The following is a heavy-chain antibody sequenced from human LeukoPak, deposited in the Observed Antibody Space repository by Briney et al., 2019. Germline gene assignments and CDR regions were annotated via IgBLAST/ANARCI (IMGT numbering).Heavy chain of an antibody. J-gene: IGHJ4*02. Sequence: ASVKVSCKASGYTFSSYYIDWVRQAPGQGLERMGIINPAGGSTRYEQKFRGRVTMARDTSTSTVYMELSSLRSEDTAVYYCARVTNYYFDYWGQGTLVTVSS. V-gene: IGHV1-46*01. CDR1: GYTFSSYY. D-gene: IGHD1-1*01. CDR2: INPAGGST. CDR3: ARVTNYYFDY.